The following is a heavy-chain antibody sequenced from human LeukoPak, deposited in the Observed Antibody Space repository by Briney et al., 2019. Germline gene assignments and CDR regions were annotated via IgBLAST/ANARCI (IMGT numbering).Heavy chain of an antibody. V-gene: IGHV4-31*03. J-gene: IGHJ4*02. CDR2: IYYSGST. CDR3: ARYCSSTSCYYFDY. Sequence: SETLSPTCTVSGDSISSGGYCWSWIRQHPGKGLEWIGYIYYSGSTYYNPSLKSRVTISVDSSKNQFSLKLSSVTAADTAVYYCARYCSSTSCYYFDYWGQGTLVTVSS. CDR1: GDSISSGGYC. D-gene: IGHD2-2*01.